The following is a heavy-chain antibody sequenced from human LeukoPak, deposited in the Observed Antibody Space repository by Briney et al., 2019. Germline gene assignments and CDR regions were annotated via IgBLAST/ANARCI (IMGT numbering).Heavy chain of an antibody. CDR1: GGSISSSSYY. Sequence: SETLSLTCTVSGGSISSSSYYWGWIRQPPGKGREWIGCIYYSGSTYYNPSLKSRVTISVDTSKTQFSLTLSSVTAADTAVYYCARHVNRGIVVVIREPPYYMDVRGKGTTVTVSS. V-gene: IGHV4-39*01. D-gene: IGHD3-22*01. CDR3: ARHVNRGIVVVIREPPYYMDV. CDR2: IYYSGST. J-gene: IGHJ6*03.